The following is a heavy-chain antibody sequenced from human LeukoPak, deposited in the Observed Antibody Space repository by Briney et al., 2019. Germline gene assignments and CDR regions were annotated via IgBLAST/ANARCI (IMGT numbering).Heavy chain of an antibody. CDR3: AGGSSMEV. V-gene: IGHV3-7*03. CDR2: IKKDGSGI. CDR1: GLPFSNSW. D-gene: IGHD1-26*01. J-gene: IGHJ6*04. Sequence: GGSLRLSCALSGLPFSNSWMYWVRQATGEGLEGVANIKKDGSGISYVDSVKGRFIISRDNARSSLYLQMNSLRVEETAVYFCAGGSSMEVWGKGTAVTVSS.